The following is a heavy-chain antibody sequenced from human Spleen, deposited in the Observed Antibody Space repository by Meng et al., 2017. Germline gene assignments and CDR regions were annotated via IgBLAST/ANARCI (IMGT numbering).Heavy chain of an antibody. J-gene: IGHJ3*02. D-gene: IGHD5-12*01. CDR3: AKEEGYSGYDWLDAFDI. CDR2: IWYDGSNK. V-gene: IGHV3-30*02. CDR1: GFTFSSYG. Sequence: GESLKISCTASGFTFSSYGMHWVRQAPGKGLEWVAVIWYDGSNKYYADSVKGRFTISRDNSKNTLYLQMNSLRAEDTALYYCAKEEGYSGYDWLDAFDIWGQGTMVTVSS.